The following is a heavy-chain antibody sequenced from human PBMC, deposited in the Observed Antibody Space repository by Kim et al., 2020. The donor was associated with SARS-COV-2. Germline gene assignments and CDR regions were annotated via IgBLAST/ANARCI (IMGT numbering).Heavy chain of an antibody. CDR1: GFTFSSYG. J-gene: IGHJ6*02. CDR2: ISYDGSNK. D-gene: IGHD6-13*01. Sequence: WGSLRLSCAASGFTFSSYGLHWVRQAPGKGLEWVAVISYDGSNKYYADSVKGRFTISRDNSKNTLYLQMNSLRAEDTAVYYCVRVLGAAAGTYYYVMDVWGQGTTVTVSS. V-gene: IGHV3-33*05. CDR3: VRVLGAAAGTYYYVMDV.